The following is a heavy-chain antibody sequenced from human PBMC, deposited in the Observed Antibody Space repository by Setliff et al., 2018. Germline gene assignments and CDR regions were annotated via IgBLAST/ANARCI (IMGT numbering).Heavy chain of an antibody. V-gene: IGHV1-18*01. D-gene: IGHD1-26*01. CDR1: GYAFGSSG. J-gene: IGHJ4*02. Sequence: ASVKVSCKASGYAFGSSGISWVRQAPGQGLEWMGWISAYNGYIVYAQKLQGRVTMTTDTSTSTVYMELRSLRSDDTAVYYCARDREGIIVGVPSVWGQGTLVTVSS. CDR3: ARDREGIIVGVPSV. CDR2: ISAYNGYI.